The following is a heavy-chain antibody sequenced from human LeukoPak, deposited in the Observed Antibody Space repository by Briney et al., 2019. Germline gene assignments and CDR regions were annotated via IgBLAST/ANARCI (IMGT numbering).Heavy chain of an antibody. V-gene: IGHV1-2*02. CDR1: GYTFSGYY. CDR3: ARMTSDTPMARAFDY. D-gene: IGHD5-18*01. CDR2: INPNSGDT. Sequence: ASVKVSCKASGYTFSGYYMYWVRQAPGQGLEWMGWINPNSGDTSYAQKFQGRLTLTRDTSISTVFMDLSGLTSDDTAVYYCARMTSDTPMARAFDYWGQGTLVTVSS. J-gene: IGHJ4*02.